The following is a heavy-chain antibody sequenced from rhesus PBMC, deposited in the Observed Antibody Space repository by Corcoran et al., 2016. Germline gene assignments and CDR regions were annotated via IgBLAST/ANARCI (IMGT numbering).Heavy chain of an antibody. Sequence: QVQLQESGPGLVKPSETLSLTCAVSGGSISSSNWWSWIRQSPGKGLEWIGYIYGGRRSTPSHPSLMSRVTISTDTSKDQFSLKLSSVTAAVTAVYYCARRLAPVTLSYFDYWGQGVLVTVSS. CDR2: IYGGRRST. D-gene: IGHD5-36*02. CDR3: ARRLAPVTLSYFDY. CDR1: GGSISSSNW. V-gene: IGHV4S7*01. J-gene: IGHJ4*01.